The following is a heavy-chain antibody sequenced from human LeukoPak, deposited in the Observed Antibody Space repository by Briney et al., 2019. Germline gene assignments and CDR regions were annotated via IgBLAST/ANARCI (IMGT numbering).Heavy chain of an antibody. CDR3: AKDDYYDSSGAYCMDV. Sequence: GGSLRLSCAASGFTFSSYGMHWVRQAPGKGLEWVAVIWYDGSNKYYADSVKGRFTISRDNSKNTLYLQMNSLRAEDTAVYYCAKDDYYDSSGAYCMDVWGQGTTVTVSS. D-gene: IGHD3-22*01. CDR2: IWYDGSNK. J-gene: IGHJ6*02. CDR1: GFTFSSYG. V-gene: IGHV3-33*06.